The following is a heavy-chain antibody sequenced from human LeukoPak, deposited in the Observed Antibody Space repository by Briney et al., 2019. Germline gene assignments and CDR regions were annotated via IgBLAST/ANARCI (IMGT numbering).Heavy chain of an antibody. Sequence: SETLSLTCTVSGGSISSYYWSWIRQPPGRGLEWIGYIYYSGSTNYNPSLKSRVTISVDTSKNQFSLKLSSVTAADTAVYYCARDSSGWYSGGYYYGMGVWGQGTTVTVSS. V-gene: IGHV4-59*01. CDR2: IYYSGST. CDR1: GGSISSYY. D-gene: IGHD6-19*01. J-gene: IGHJ6*02. CDR3: ARDSSGWYSGGYYYGMGV.